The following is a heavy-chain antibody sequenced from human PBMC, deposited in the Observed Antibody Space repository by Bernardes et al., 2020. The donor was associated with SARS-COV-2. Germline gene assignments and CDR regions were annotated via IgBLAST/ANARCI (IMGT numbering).Heavy chain of an antibody. Sequence: GRSLRLSCPASGFTSSSYEMNWVRQVPGKGLEWISYTSRSARTIYYADSVKGRFTIARDNAKNSLFLQMNSLRPEDTAVYYCTRDGWAAYYYYYGMDVWGQVTTLTFSS. D-gene: IGHD2-15*01. CDR1: GFTSSSYE. V-gene: IGHV3-48*03. J-gene: IGHJ6*02. CDR2: TSRSARTI. CDR3: TRDGWAAYYYYYGMDV.